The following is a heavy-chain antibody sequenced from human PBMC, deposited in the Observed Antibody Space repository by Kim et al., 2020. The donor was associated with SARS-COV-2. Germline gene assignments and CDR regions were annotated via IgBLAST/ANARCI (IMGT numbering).Heavy chain of an antibody. Sequence: SVKVSCKASGGTFSSYAISWVRQAPGQGLEWMGGIIPIFGTANYAQKFQGRVTITADESTSTAYMELSSLRSEDTAVYYCARDPPFDYDLDYYYYGMDVWGQGTTVTVSS. CDR2: IIPIFGTA. D-gene: IGHD4-17*01. CDR3: ARDPPFDYDLDYYYYGMDV. J-gene: IGHJ6*02. V-gene: IGHV1-69*13. CDR1: GGTFSSYA.